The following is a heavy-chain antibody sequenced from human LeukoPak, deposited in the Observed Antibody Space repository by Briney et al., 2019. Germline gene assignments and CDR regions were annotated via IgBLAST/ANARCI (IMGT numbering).Heavy chain of an antibody. Sequence: GSLRLSCEAPGFTFSEKYMNWIRQAPGKGLEWIGEINHSGSPNYNPSLKSRVTISVDTSNNQFSLKLSSVTATDTAVYYCARQQLGARYFDYWGQGTLVTVSS. CDR1: GFTFSEKY. V-gene: IGHV4-34*01. CDR3: ARQQLGARYFDY. J-gene: IGHJ4*02. D-gene: IGHD6-13*01. CDR2: INHSGSP.